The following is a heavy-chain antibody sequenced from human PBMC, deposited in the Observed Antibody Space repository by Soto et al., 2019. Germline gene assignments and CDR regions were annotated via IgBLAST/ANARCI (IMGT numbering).Heavy chain of an antibody. CDR1: GYTFSDYY. D-gene: IGHD1-1*01. CDR2: INPNSGGT. J-gene: IGHJ4*02. CDR3: ARARLRTGNVDY. V-gene: IGHV1-2*02. Sequence: ASVKVSCKASGYTFSDYYIHWVRQAPGQGLEWMGWINPNSGGTKYAPKFQGGVTMTRDTSITTAYMELSSVTAADTAVYYCARARLRTGNVDYWGQGTLVTVSS.